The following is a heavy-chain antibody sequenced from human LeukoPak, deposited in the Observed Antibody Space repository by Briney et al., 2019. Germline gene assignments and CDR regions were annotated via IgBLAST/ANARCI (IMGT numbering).Heavy chain of an antibody. D-gene: IGHD3-16*02. Sequence: PGGSLRLSCAASGFTFSSYWMSWVRQAPRKGLEWVAVISYDGSNKYYADSVKGRFTISRDNSKNTLYLQMNSLRAEDTAVYHCASSVYDYVWGSYRYYYYYYMDVWGKGTTVTVSS. CDR3: ASSVYDYVWGSYRYYYYYYMDV. J-gene: IGHJ6*03. CDR2: ISYDGSNK. V-gene: IGHV3-30*03. CDR1: GFTFSSYW.